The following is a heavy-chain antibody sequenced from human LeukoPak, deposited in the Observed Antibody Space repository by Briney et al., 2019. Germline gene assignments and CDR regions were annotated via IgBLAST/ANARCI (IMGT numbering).Heavy chain of an antibody. Sequence: GRSLRLSCTPSGFTFSGYGMHWVRQAPGKGLEWVAVIWNDGSKIFYADSVKGRFTISRDNSKNTLYLQMNSLRAEDTAANYCARAYIPAPGPRYDVLDIWGQGTMVTVSS. CDR1: GFTFSGYG. CDR2: IWNDGSKI. J-gene: IGHJ3*02. CDR3: ARAYIPAPGPRYDVLDI. D-gene: IGHD6-13*01. V-gene: IGHV3-33*01.